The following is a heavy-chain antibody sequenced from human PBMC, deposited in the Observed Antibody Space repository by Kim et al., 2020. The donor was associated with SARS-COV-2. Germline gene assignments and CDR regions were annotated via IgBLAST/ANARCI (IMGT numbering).Heavy chain of an antibody. D-gene: IGHD3-22*01. CDR3: ARGWYYDSSGYYYDFQH. Sequence: VKGRITISRDNAKNALYLQMNSLRAEDTAVYYCARGWYYDSSGYYYDFQHWGQGTLVTVSS. V-gene: IGHV3-11*06. J-gene: IGHJ1*01.